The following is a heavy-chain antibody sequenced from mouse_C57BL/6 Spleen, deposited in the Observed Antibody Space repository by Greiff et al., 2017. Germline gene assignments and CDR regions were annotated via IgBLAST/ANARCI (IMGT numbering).Heavy chain of an antibody. D-gene: IGHD2-1*01. V-gene: IGHV1-4*01. CDR2: INPSSGYT. J-gene: IGHJ3*01. CDR3: TREGYGNYWFAY. Sequence: QVQLKQSGAELARPGASVKMSCKASGYTFTSYTMHWVKQRPGQGLEWIGYINPSSGYTKYNQKFKDKATLTADKSSSTAYMQLSSLTSEDSAVYYCTREGYGNYWFAYWGQGTLVTVSA. CDR1: GYTFTSYT.